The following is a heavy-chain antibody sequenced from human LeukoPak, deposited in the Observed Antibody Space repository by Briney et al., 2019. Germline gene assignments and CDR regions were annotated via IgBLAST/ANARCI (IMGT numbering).Heavy chain of an antibody. J-gene: IGHJ4*02. CDR1: GGSISSSGYY. Sequence: PSETLSLICSVSGGSISSSGYYWGWIRQPPGKGLEWIGSIYYRGSTYYNPSLKSRVTISVDTSKNQFSLKLTSVTAADTAVCYCASSGMFRVYYFDYWGQGTLVTVSS. V-gene: IGHV4-39*01. CDR3: ASSGMFRVYYFDY. CDR2: IYYRGST. D-gene: IGHD3-10*02.